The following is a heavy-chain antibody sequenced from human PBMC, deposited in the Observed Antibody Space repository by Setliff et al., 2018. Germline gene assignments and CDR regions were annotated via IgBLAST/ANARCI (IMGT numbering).Heavy chain of an antibody. CDR1: GGSISSGSYY. CDR2: IYTSGST. J-gene: IGHJ5*02. Sequence: SETLSLTCTVSGGSISSGSYYWSWIRQPAGKGLEWIGRIYTSGSTNYNPSLKSRVTISVDTSKNQFSLKLSSVTAADTAVYYCARDTPYYDFWSGYYTPSNWFDP. V-gene: IGHV4-61*02. D-gene: IGHD3-3*01. CDR3: ARDTPYYDFWSGYYTPSNWFDP.